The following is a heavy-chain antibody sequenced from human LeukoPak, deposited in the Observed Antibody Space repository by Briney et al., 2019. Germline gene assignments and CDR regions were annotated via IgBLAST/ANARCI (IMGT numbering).Heavy chain of an antibody. Sequence: GSLRLSCAASGFSFSDAWMNWVRQPPGKGLEWIGEINHSGSTNYNPSLKSRVTISVDTSKNQFSLKLSSVTAADTAVYHCARALSLDLGWGQGTLVTVSS. V-gene: IGHV4-34*01. CDR3: ARALSLDLG. D-gene: IGHD2/OR15-2a*01. CDR1: GFSFSDAW. CDR2: INHSGST. J-gene: IGHJ4*02.